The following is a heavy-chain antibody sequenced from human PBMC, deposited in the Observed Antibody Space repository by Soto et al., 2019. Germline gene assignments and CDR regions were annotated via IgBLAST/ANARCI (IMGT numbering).Heavy chain of an antibody. Sequence: GGFLRLSCAASGFTFSLYSMDWVRQAPGKGLEWVSYTSADGTTIYYADSVKGRFTISRDNAKNSLFLQMNSLRAEDTAVYYCARDRSRYDIVTGYYLPYYMDVWGKGTTVTVSS. V-gene: IGHV3-48*01. CDR2: TSADGTTI. D-gene: IGHD3-9*01. CDR3: ARDRSRYDIVTGYYLPYYMDV. CDR1: GFTFSLYS. J-gene: IGHJ6*03.